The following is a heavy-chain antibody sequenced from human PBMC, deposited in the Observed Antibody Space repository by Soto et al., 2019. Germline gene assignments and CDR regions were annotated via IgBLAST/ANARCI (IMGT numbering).Heavy chain of an antibody. V-gene: IGHV4-34*01. Sequence: SETLSLTCAVYGGSFSVDYWTWIRQPPGKGLEWIGEINHGGSTNYNPSLKSRVTISIDTSKSQFSLKLNSVTAADTAVYYCARAPPTTDKYTGYGYLDSWGQGTLVTVSS. CDR1: GGSFSVDY. CDR3: ARAPPTTDKYTGYGYLDS. J-gene: IGHJ5*01. D-gene: IGHD5-12*01. CDR2: INHGGST.